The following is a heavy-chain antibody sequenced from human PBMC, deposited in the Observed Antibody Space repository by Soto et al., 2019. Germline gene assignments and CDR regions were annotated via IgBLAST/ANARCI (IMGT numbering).Heavy chain of an antibody. J-gene: IGHJ4*02. Sequence: SETLSLTCSVSGDSISGCDYFWGWVRQPPGKGLAWIGSVCSSGTTYYNPSLKSRVTISVDTSNNQFSLSPTSVTAADTAVYFCGRHRRETRTYAQPLDNWGQGILVTVSS. CDR1: GDSISGCDYF. CDR3: GRHRRETRTYAQPLDN. CDR2: VCSSGTT. V-gene: IGHV4-39*01. D-gene: IGHD1-7*01.